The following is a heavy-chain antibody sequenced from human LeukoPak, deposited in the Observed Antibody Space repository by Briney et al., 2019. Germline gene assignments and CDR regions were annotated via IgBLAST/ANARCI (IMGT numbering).Heavy chain of an antibody. Sequence: GGSLRLSCAASGFTFDDYAIHWVRQAPGKGLEWVSGISWNSGSIGYADSVKGRFPISRDNAKNSLYLQMNSLRAEDTALYYCAKDMGGGRGELLFGYFDYWGQGTLVTVSS. V-gene: IGHV3-9*01. CDR1: GFTFDDYA. J-gene: IGHJ4*02. CDR2: ISWNSGSI. D-gene: IGHD2-21*02. CDR3: AKDMGGGRGELLFGYFDY.